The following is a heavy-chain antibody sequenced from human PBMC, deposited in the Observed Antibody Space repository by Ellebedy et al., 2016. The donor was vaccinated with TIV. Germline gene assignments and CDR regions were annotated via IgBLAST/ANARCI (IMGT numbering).Heavy chain of an antibody. D-gene: IGHD2-15*01. J-gene: IGHJ6*02. V-gene: IGHV6-1*01. Sequence: MPSETLSLTCAISGDSVSSNTGAWNWFRQSPSRGLEWLGRTYYRSKWFFEYAVSVKSRIGLDPDTIKNQFFLHLNSVTPQDTAVYYCARGADRYCSDGSCYSSYYYYGLDVWGQGTTVTVSS. CDR3: ARGADRYCSDGSCYSSYYYYGLDV. CDR1: GDSVSSNTGA. CDR2: TYYRSKWFF.